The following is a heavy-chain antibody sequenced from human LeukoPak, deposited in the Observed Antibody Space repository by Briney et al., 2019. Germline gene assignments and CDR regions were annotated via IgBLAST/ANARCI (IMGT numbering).Heavy chain of an antibody. D-gene: IGHD4-17*01. Sequence: KTGGSLRLSCAASGFTFSSYSMNWVRQAPGKGLEGVSSISSSSSYIYYADSVKGRFTISRDNAKNSLYLQMNSLRAEDTAVYYCARARGRDGDYVSYYWGQGTLVTVSS. CDR3: ARARGRDGDYVSYY. CDR2: ISSSSSYI. V-gene: IGHV3-21*01. J-gene: IGHJ4*02. CDR1: GFTFSSYS.